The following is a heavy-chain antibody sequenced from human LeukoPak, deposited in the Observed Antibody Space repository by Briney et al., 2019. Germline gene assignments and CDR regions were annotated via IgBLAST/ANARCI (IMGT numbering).Heavy chain of an antibody. CDR2: IYYSGST. CDR1: GGSISSGGYY. D-gene: IGHD3-22*01. J-gene: IGHJ6*02. Sequence: PSQTLSLTCTVSGGSISSGGYYWSWIRQHPGKGLEWIGYIYYSGSTNYNPSLKSRVTISVDTSKNQFSLKLSSVTAADTAVYYCARTVRKRDGSGYYQGNYYYYGMDVWGQGTTVTVSS. V-gene: IGHV4-31*03. CDR3: ARTVRKRDGSGYYQGNYYYYGMDV.